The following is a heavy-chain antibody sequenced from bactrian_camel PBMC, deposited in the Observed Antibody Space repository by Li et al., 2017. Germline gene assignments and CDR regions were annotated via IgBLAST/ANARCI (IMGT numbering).Heavy chain of an antibody. CDR2: VGRDGVT. Sequence: DVQLVESGGGSVQPGGSLRLSCETSESTASAFCMGWVRQVGAKREGLASVGRDGVTTYANTVKGRFTLSRDNDRNTLYLQMDRLGPEDTAMYYCASLPPGARACIPDYLPFADVGQGTQVTVS. V-gene: IGHV3S44*01. J-gene: IGHJ4*01. D-gene: IGHD4*01. CDR1: ESTASAFC.